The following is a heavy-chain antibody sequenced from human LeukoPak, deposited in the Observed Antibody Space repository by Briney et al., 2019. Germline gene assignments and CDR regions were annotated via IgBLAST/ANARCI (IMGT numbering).Heavy chain of an antibody. J-gene: IGHJ4*02. CDR1: GGSISSYY. CDR2: IYYSGST. Sequence: PSETLSLTCTVSGGSISSYYWSWIRQPPGKGLEWIGYIYYSGSTNYNPSLKSRVTISVDTSKNQFSLKLSSVTAADTAVYYCARAAGRKSSSGYFDCWGQGTLVTVSS. D-gene: IGHD6-19*01. CDR3: ARAAGRKSSSGYFDC. V-gene: IGHV4-59*01.